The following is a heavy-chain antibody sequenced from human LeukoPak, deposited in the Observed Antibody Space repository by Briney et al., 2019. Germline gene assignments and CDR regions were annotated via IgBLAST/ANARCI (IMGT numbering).Heavy chain of an antibody. V-gene: IGHV3-11*04. D-gene: IGHD6-19*01. CDR1: GFTFSDYY. Sequence: GGSLRLSCAASGFTFSDYYMSWIRQAPGKGLEWVSYISSSSSTIYYADSVKGRFTISRDNAKNSLYLQMNSLRDEDTAVYYCARVGVAGTSDYYYGMDVWGQGTTVTVSS. J-gene: IGHJ6*02. CDR3: ARVGVAGTSDYYYGMDV. CDR2: ISSSSSTI.